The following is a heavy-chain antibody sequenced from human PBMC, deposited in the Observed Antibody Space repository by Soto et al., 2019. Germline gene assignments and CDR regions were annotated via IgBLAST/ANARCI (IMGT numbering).Heavy chain of an antibody. J-gene: IGHJ4*02. Sequence: QVQLVESGGGVVQPGRSLRLSCAASGFTFNTYAIHWVRQAPGKELEWVAVISFDGNNKYYADSVKGRFTISRDNSKNTLYLKMNSLRIEDTAVYYCARDRRGSPIMYHFDYWGQGTLVNVSS. CDR1: GFTFNTYA. CDR3: ARDRRGSPIMYHFDY. V-gene: IGHV3-30-3*01. CDR2: ISFDGNNK. D-gene: IGHD5-12*01.